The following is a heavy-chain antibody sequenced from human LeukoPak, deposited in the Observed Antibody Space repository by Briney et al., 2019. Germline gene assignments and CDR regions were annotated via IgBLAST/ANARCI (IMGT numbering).Heavy chain of an antibody. J-gene: IGHJ4*02. CDR1: GGSFSGYY. D-gene: IGHD6-19*01. CDR2: INHSGST. CDR3: ARHGAAVAGEPYFDY. Sequence: PSETLSLTCAVYGGSFSGYYWSWIRQPPGKGLEWIGEINHSGSTNYNPSLKSRVTISVDTSKNQFSLKLSSVTAADTAVYYCARHGAAVAGEPYFDYWGQGTLVTVSS. V-gene: IGHV4-34*01.